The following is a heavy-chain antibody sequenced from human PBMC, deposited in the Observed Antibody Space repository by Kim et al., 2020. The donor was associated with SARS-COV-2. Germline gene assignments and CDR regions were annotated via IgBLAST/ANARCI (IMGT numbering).Heavy chain of an antibody. CDR2: ISSSSSYI. V-gene: IGHV3-21*01. CDR3: AREEYYYGSGSHDY. D-gene: IGHD3-10*01. CDR1: GFTFSSYS. J-gene: IGHJ4*02. Sequence: GGSLRLSCAASGFTFSSYSMNWVRQAQGKGLEWVSSISSSSSYIYYADSVKGRFTISRDNAKNSLYLQMNSLRAEDMAVYYCAREEYYYGSGSHDYWGQGTLVTVSS.